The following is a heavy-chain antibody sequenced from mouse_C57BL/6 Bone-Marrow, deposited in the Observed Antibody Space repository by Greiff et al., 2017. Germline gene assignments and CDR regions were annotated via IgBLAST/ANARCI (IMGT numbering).Heavy chain of an antibody. V-gene: IGHV14-1*01. J-gene: IGHJ4*01. CDR1: GFNIKDYY. D-gene: IGHD2-2*01. CDR3: TTWVTTVDY. CDR2: IDPEDGDT. Sequence: VQLQQSGAELVRPGASVTLSCTASGFNIKDYYMHWVKQRPEQGLEWIGRIDPEDGDTEYAPKFQGKATMTSDTSSNTAYLQLSSLTSEDTAVYYCTTWVTTVDYWGQGTSVTVSS.